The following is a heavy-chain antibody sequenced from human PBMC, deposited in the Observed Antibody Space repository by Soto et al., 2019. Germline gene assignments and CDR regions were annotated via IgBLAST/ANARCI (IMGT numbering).Heavy chain of an antibody. J-gene: IGHJ4*02. CDR1: GFTFSSFW. CDR3: VRDRSGSYLEGFDY. Sequence: EVQLVESGGGLVQLGGSRRLSCAASGFTFSSFWMTWVRQAPGKGLEWVANTKQDGSEKYYVDSVKGRFTISRDNARNSLFLEMKSLRSEDTAVYSCVRDRSGSYLEGFDYWGQGTLVTVSS. D-gene: IGHD1-26*01. CDR2: TKQDGSEK. V-gene: IGHV3-7*01.